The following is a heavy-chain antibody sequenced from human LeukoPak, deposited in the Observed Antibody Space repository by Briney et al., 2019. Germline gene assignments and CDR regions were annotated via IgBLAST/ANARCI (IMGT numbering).Heavy chain of an antibody. CDR1: GGSISSYY. V-gene: IGHV4-59*08. CDR2: IYYSGST. D-gene: IGHD6-19*01. J-gene: IGHJ4*02. CDR3: ASSIAVAGRGSDY. Sequence: SETLSLTCTVSGGSISSYYWSWTRQPPGKGLEWIGYIYYSGSTNYNPSLKSRVTISVDTSKNQFSLKLSSVTAADTAVYYCASSIAVAGRGSDYWGQGTLVTVSS.